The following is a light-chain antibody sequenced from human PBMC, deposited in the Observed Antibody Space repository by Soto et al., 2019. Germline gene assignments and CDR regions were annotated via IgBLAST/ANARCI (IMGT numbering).Light chain of an antibody. CDR1: QSVLSSADNNNY. J-gene: IGKJ4*01. V-gene: IGKV4-1*01. CDR2: GAS. CDR3: QQYYGAPLT. Sequence: VMTQSPDSLAVSLGERATINYKSSQSVLSSADNNNYLAWFQQKPRQPPKLLIYGASIRQSGVPDRFSGSGSGTDFTLTISSLQAEDVAVYYCQQYYGAPLTFGGGTKVEIK.